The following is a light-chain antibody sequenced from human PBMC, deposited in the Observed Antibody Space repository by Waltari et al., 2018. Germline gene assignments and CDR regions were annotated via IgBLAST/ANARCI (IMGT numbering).Light chain of an antibody. CDR2: GAS. CDR3: QQYGSSPLFT. CDR1: QRVSSSY. Sequence: EIVLTQSPGTLSLSPGDRATLSCRASQRVSSSYLAWYQQKPCQAPRPLIYGASSRATGIPDRFSGSGSGTDFTLTISRLEPEDFAVYYCQQYGSSPLFTFGPGTKVDIK. V-gene: IGKV3-20*01. J-gene: IGKJ3*01.